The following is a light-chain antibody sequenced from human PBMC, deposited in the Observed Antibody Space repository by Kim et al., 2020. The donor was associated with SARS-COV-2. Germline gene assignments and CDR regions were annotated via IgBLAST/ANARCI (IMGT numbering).Light chain of an antibody. Sequence: SSELTQDPAVSVALGQTVRITCQGDSLRTYYATWYQQKPGQAPKVVIYGKDNRPSGVPDRFSGSSSGNTAYLTITGTQAGDEADYYCNSRDSNDNVVFGGGTQPTVL. J-gene: IGLJ2*01. V-gene: IGLV3-19*01. CDR2: GKD. CDR3: NSRDSNDNVV. CDR1: SLRTYY.